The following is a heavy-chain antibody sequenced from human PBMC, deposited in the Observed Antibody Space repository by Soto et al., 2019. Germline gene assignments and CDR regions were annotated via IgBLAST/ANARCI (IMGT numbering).Heavy chain of an antibody. D-gene: IGHD3-22*01. CDR1: GGSISSGGYS. Sequence: SETLSLTCAVSGGSISSGGYSWGWIRQPPGKGLEWIGYIYHSGSTYYNPSPKSRVTISVDRSKNQFSLKLSSVTAADTAVYYCASSLGINYYGSSGIDYWGQGTLVTVSS. V-gene: IGHV4-30-2*01. CDR3: ASSLGINYYGSSGIDY. CDR2: IYHSGST. J-gene: IGHJ4*02.